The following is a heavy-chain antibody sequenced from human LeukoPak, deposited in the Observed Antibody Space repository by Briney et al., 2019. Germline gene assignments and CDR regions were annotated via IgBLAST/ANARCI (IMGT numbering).Heavy chain of an antibody. CDR2: ISSSSSTI. CDR3: ARKEHDSSGYYLY. D-gene: IGHD3-22*01. CDR1: GFTFSSYS. Sequence: GGSLRLSCAASGFTFSSYSMNWVRQAPGKGLEWVSYISSSSSTIYYADSVKGRFTISRDNAKNSLYLQMNSLRAEDTAVYYCARKEHDSSGYYLYWGQGTLVTVSS. J-gene: IGHJ4*02. V-gene: IGHV3-48*01.